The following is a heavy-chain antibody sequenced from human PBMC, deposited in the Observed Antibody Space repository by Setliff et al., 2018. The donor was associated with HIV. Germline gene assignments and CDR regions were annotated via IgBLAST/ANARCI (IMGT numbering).Heavy chain of an antibody. CDR1: GYTFISYD. J-gene: IGHJ4*02. CDR3: ARNYGADSNYFDY. V-gene: IGHV1-8*02. Sequence: ASVKVSCKASGYTFISYDINWVRQATGQGLEWMGWMNPNIGKTAYAQKFQGRVTMTRNTSISTAYMELGGLRSDDTAVYYCARNYGADSNYFDYWGQGTLVTVSS. D-gene: IGHD4-17*01. CDR2: MNPNIGKT.